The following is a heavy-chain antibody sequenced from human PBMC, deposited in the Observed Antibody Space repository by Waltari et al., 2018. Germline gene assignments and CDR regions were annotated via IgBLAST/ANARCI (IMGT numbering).Heavy chain of an antibody. V-gene: IGHV3-30-3*01. D-gene: IGHD2-2*01. Sequence: QGQLVESGGGVFKPGRPRSLTCDVSGFSCRTDPMQWVRQAPGKGLEWVAVVSFDENISYYADSVKGRFTISRDNSESTLYLQMNSLRAEDTAVYFCARDPRGDTSFYYHMDVWGRGTTVTVSS. CDR1: GFSCRTDP. CDR3: ARDPRGDTSFYYHMDV. CDR2: VSFDENIS. J-gene: IGHJ6*03.